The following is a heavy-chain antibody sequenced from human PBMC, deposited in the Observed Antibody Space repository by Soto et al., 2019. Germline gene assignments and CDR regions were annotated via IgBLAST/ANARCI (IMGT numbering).Heavy chain of an antibody. V-gene: IGHV2-5*01. CDR2: IYWNDDK. CDR3: AHRYYDFWSGPYYYYYYGMDV. CDR1: GFSLSTSGVG. D-gene: IGHD3-3*01. J-gene: IGHJ6*02. Sequence: GSGPTLVNPTQTLTLTCTFSGFSLSTSGVGVGWIRQPPGKALEWLALIYWNDDKRYSPSLKSRLTITKDTSKNQVVLTMTNMDPVDTATYYCAHRYYDFWSGPYYYYYYGMDVWGQGTTVTVSS.